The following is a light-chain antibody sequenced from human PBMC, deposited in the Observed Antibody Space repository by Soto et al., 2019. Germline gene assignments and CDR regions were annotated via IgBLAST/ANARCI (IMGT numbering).Light chain of an antibody. V-gene: IGLV1-44*01. CDR1: SSNIGGNS. Sequence: QSVLTQPPSASGTPGQSVTISCAGSSSNIGGNSVTWYQQVPGTAPKLLIYSDNRRPSGVPDRFSGSKSGTSASLAISGLHSADEADYYCATWDDSLNGSGVFGTGTKLTVL. CDR2: SDN. CDR3: ATWDDSLNGSGV. J-gene: IGLJ1*01.